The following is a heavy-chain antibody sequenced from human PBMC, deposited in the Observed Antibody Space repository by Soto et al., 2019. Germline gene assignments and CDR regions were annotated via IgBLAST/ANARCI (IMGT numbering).Heavy chain of an antibody. CDR3: ARTAEGDTPRTHWYFDL. CDR2: LYADGST. CDR1: GFPINVTY. J-gene: IGHJ2*01. D-gene: IGHD6-25*01. V-gene: IGHV3-53*01. Sequence: PGGSLRLSCAASGFPINVTYLSWVRQAPGKGLEWLSVLYADGSTYYIDSVKGRFRISRDNAKNTLYLQMDNLRADDTAMYFCARTAEGDTPRTHWYFDLWGRGTPVTSPQ.